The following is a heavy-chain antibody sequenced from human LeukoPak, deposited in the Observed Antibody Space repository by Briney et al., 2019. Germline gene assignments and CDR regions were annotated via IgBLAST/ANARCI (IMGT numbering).Heavy chain of an antibody. J-gene: IGHJ6*02. CDR2: ISYIGST. V-gene: IGHV4-59*11. CDR1: DDSFSSHY. Sequence: SATLSLTCAVSDDSFSSHYWTWIRQPPGKGLEWIGYISYIGSTNYNPSLKSRVTISIDTSRNQFSLRLSSVTAADTAVYYCTRVPGAILSYYYGMDVWGQGTTVTVSS. D-gene: IGHD1-14*01. CDR3: TRVPGAILSYYYGMDV.